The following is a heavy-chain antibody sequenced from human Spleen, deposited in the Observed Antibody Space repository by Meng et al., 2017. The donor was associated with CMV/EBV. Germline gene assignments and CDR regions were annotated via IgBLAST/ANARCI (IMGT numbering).Heavy chain of an antibody. CDR3: ARGTWLSPPGKIRGTPGSIRGYGMDV. CDR2: MNPNSGNT. CDR1: GYTFTNYD. V-gene: IGHV1-8*01. J-gene: IGHJ6*02. Sequence: ASVKVSCKASGYTFTNYDINWVRQAPGQGLEWMGWMNPNSGNTGSAEKFQGRVTMTGSTSISTAYMEVTSLKSEDTAVYYCARGTWLSPPGKIRGTPGSIRGYGMDVWGQGTTVTVSS. D-gene: IGHD3-22*01.